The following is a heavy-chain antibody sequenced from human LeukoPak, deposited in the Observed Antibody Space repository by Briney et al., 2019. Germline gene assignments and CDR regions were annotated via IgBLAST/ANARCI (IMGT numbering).Heavy chain of an antibody. CDR1: GGSISNYY. V-gene: IGHV4-59*01. Sequence: LSETLSLTCTVSGGSISNYYWSWIRQPPGKGLEWIAYIYYSDSGDTNYNPSLKTRVTISVDTSKNQLSLNLSSVTAADTAVYYCARETKLMGYSSGLGFNYWGQGTLVTVSS. CDR2: IYYSDSGDT. CDR3: ARETKLMGYSSGLGFNY. J-gene: IGHJ4*02. D-gene: IGHD6-19*01.